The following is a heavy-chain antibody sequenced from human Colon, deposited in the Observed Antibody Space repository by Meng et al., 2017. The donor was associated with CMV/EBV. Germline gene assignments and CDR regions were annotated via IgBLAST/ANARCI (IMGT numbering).Heavy chain of an antibody. V-gene: IGHV3-23*01. Sequence: VQLLESGGGLAQPGGSLRLTCPTSGFTFSTYAMSWVRQAPGKGLEWVSAISGGGDSTHYADSVQGRFTISRDGSTNTLSLQMNGLRADDTAVYYCARGSYTTSYEVDYWGQGTLVTVSS. CDR1: GFTFSTYA. CDR3: ARGSYTTSYEVDY. CDR2: ISGGGDST. J-gene: IGHJ4*02. D-gene: IGHD2-2*02.